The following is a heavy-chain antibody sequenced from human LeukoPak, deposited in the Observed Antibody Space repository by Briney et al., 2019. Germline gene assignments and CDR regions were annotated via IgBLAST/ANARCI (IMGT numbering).Heavy chain of an antibody. V-gene: IGHV4-39*07. CDR1: GGSISSSSYY. CDR3: ARSVGKVGDDASDI. J-gene: IGHJ3*02. D-gene: IGHD4-23*01. CDR2: IYYSGST. Sequence: SETLSLTCTVSGGSISSSSYYWGWIRQLPGKGLEWIGSIYYSGSTYYNPSLKSRVTISVDTSKNQFSLKLSSVTAADTAVYYCARSVGKVGDDASDIWGQGTMVTVSS.